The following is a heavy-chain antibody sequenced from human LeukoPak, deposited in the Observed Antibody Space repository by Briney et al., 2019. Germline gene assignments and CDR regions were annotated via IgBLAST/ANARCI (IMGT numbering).Heavy chain of an antibody. V-gene: IGHV4-31*03. CDR3: ASGAPAPLFDY. D-gene: IGHD1-26*01. J-gene: IGHJ4*02. CDR1: GGSISRGLYY. CDR2: ISYSGST. Sequence: PSQTLSLTCTVSGGSISRGLYYWSWIRQHPGKGLEWIGYISYSGSTYYNPSLKSRVTISVDTSKNQFSLKVSTVTAADTAVYYCASGAPAPLFDYWGQGTLVTVSS.